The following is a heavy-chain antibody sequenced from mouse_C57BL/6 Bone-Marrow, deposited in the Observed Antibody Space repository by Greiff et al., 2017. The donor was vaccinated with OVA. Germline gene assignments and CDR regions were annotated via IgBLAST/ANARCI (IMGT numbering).Heavy chain of an antibody. CDR2: ISYDGSN. CDR3: ASRPAMDY. Sequence: EVQLVESGPGLVKPSQSLSLTCSVTGYSITSGYYWNWIRQFPGNKLEWMGYISYDGSNNYNPSLKNRISITRDTSKNQFFLKLNSVTTEDTATYYCASRPAMDYWGQGTSVTVSS. J-gene: IGHJ4*01. V-gene: IGHV3-6*01. CDR1: GYSITSGYY.